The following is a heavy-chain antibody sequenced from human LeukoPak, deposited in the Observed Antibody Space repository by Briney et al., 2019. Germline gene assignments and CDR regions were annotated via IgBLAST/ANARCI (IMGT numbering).Heavy chain of an antibody. Sequence: AASVKVSCKASGGTFSSYAISWVRQAPGQGLEWMGGIIPIFGTANYAQKFQGRVTITADESTSTAYMELSSLRSEDTAVYYCAYDFSGWFDPWGQGTLVTVSS. V-gene: IGHV1-69*13. D-gene: IGHD3-3*01. CDR2: IIPIFGTA. CDR1: GGTFSSYA. CDR3: AYDFSGWFDP. J-gene: IGHJ5*02.